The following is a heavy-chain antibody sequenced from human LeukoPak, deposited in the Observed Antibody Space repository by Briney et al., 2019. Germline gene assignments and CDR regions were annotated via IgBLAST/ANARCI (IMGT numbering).Heavy chain of an antibody. Sequence: PGGSLRLSCTASGFIVTNNYTNWVRQAPGKGLEWVSLVYSGGSTYYADSAKGRFTISRDNSKNMVYLQMNSLRAEDTAMYYCARDPPAVLIDTYGWGQGTLVTVSS. CDR3: ARDPPAVLIDTYG. D-gene: IGHD2-8*01. J-gene: IGHJ4*02. CDR1: GFIVTNNY. V-gene: IGHV3-66*01. CDR2: VYSGGST.